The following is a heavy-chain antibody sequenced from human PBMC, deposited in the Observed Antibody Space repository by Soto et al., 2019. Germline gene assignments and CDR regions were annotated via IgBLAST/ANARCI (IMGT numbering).Heavy chain of an antibody. V-gene: IGHV3-30-3*01. CDR2: ISYDGSNK. Sequence: QVQLVESGGGVVQPGRSLRLSCAASGFTFSSYAMHWFRQAPGKGLAWVAVISYDGSNKYYADSVKGRFTISRDNSNITLYLQMNSLRAEDTAVYYCARDLLLGTAMVLWYFDLSGRGTLVTVSS. CDR1: GFTFSSYA. J-gene: IGHJ2*01. D-gene: IGHD5-18*01. CDR3: ARDLLLGTAMVLWYFDL.